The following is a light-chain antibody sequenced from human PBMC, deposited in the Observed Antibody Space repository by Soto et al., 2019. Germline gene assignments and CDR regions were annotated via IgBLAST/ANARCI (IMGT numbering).Light chain of an antibody. Sequence: QSVLTQPASVSGSPGQSITISCTGTSSDVGGYNYVSWYQQHPGKAPKLMIYEVSNRPSGVSNRFSGSKSGNTASLTISGLQAEDEADYYCSSYTSRLLVFGGGTKLTVL. V-gene: IGLV2-14*01. CDR2: EVS. CDR1: SSDVGGYNY. CDR3: SSYTSRLLV. J-gene: IGLJ2*01.